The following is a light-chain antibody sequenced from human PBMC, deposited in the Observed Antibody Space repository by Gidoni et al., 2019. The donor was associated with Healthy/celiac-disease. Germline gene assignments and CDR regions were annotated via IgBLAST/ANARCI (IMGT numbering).Light chain of an antibody. CDR2: WAS. CDR1: QSVLYSSNNKNY. Sequence: DNAMTQSPDSLAVSLGERATINCKSSQSVLYSSNNKNYLAWYQQKPGQPPRLPIYWASTRESGVPDRFSGSGSGTDFTLTISSLQAEDVAVYYCQQYYSTPYSFGQGTKLEIK. CDR3: QQYYSTPYS. J-gene: IGKJ2*03. V-gene: IGKV4-1*01.